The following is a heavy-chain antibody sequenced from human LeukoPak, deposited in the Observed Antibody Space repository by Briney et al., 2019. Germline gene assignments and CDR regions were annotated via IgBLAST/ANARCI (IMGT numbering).Heavy chain of an antibody. V-gene: IGHV4-59*01. D-gene: IGHD5-18*01. CDR2: IYYGGST. CDR1: AGSITNYY. Sequence: SETLSLTCTVSAGSITNYYWSWIRQPPGKGLEYLGHIYYGGSTDYNPSLKSRLTISLDASKSQFSLRLSFVTAADTAVYFCASAKNTVMVNWGQGTLITVSS. J-gene: IGHJ4*02. CDR3: ASAKNTVMVN.